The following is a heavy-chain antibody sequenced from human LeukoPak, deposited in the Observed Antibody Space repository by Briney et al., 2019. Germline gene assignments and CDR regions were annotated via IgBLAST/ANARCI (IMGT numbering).Heavy chain of an antibody. J-gene: IGHJ4*02. CDR3: AREEAYFGGVPFDY. CDR1: GFTFSSYA. CDR2: ISYDGSNK. V-gene: IGHV3-30*01. D-gene: IGHD3-3*01. Sequence: GSLRLSCAASGFTFSSYAMHWVRQAPGKGLEWVAVISYDGSNKYYADSVKGRFTISRDNSKNTLYLQMNSLRAEDTAVYYCAREEAYFGGVPFDYWGQGTLVTVSS.